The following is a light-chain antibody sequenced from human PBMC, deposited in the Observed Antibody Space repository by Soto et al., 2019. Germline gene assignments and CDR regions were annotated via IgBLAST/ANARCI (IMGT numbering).Light chain of an antibody. CDR3: QQYNSYWT. V-gene: IGKV1-5*01. J-gene: IGKJ1*01. CDR2: HAS. CDR1: QSISNW. Sequence: DIQMTQSPSTLPASVGDRVTITCRASQSISNWLAWYQQKPGKAPNLLIYHASTLESGVPSRFSGSGSGTEFTLTIRSLKPDDFATYYCQQYNSYWTFGQGTKVDIK.